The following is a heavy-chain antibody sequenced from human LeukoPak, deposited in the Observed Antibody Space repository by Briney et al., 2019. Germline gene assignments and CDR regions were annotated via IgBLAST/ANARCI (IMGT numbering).Heavy chain of an antibody. Sequence: SGGSLRLSCAASGFTFGSYAMSWVRQAPGKGLEWVSVISGSGGSTDYADSVKGRFTISRDNSKNTLYLQMNSLRAEDTAVYYCAKDLGGGSGCYDFWGRGTLVTVSS. CDR1: GFTFGSYA. CDR2: ISGSGGST. D-gene: IGHD6-19*01. V-gene: IGHV3-23*01. J-gene: IGHJ2*01. CDR3: AKDLGGGSGCYDF.